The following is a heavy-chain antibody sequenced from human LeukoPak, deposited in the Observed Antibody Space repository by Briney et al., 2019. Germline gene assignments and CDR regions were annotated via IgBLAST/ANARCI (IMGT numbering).Heavy chain of an antibody. CDR1: GYTFSSYG. CDR2: INPNSGGT. Sequence: ASVKVSCKASGYTFSSYGISWVRQAPGQGLEWMGWINPNSGGTNYAQKFQGRVTMTRDTSISTAYMELSRLRSDDTAVYYCAREKGRIAAAVRYFDYWGQGTLVTVSS. J-gene: IGHJ4*02. CDR3: AREKGRIAAAVRYFDY. D-gene: IGHD6-13*01. V-gene: IGHV1-2*02.